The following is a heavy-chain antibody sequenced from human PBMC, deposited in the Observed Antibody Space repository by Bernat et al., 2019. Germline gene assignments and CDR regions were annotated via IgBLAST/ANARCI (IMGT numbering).Heavy chain of an antibody. J-gene: IGHJ4*02. V-gene: IGHV3-30-3*01. Sequence: QVQLVESGGGVVQPERSLRLSCAASGFTFSAYALHWVRQAPVKGLEWVALISYDGSINEYADCVKGRFTSSRGNSKNTLYLQMNSLTAEDTAVYYCARDRRYCSGGSCFNEGGKSIDNWGQGTLVTVSS. CDR2: ISYDGSIN. CDR3: ARDRRYCSGGSCFNEGGKSIDN. D-gene: IGHD2-15*01. CDR1: GFTFSAYA.